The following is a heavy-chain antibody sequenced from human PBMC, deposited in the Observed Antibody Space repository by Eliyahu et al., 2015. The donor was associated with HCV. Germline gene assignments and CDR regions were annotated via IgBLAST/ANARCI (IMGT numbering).Heavy chain of an antibody. CDR3: TTGAPGGFDYYLDV. Sequence: EVQLVXSGGGLVKPGGSRRLSCXASGFTFXXAWVXGGRQAPGKGLEXIGRSKSKTDGGTTDXAAPVKGRFTISRDDSKSTLYLQMNSLKTEDTAVYYCTTGAPGGFDYYLDVWGQGTTVTVSS. CDR1: GFTFXXAW. D-gene: IGHD3-10*01. V-gene: IGHV3-15*01. CDR2: SKSKTDGGTT. J-gene: IGHJ6*03.